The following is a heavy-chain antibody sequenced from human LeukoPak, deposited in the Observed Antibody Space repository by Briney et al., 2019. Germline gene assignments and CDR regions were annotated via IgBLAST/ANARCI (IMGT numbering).Heavy chain of an antibody. CDR2: IYSAGST. V-gene: IGHV3-53*01. J-gene: IGHJ6*03. CDR1: GFTVSSNY. CDR3: ARGGSAWEYYYMDV. D-gene: IGHD1-26*01. Sequence: GGSLRLSCAASGFTVSSNYMSWVRQAPGKGLEWVSVIYSAGSTFYSDSVKGRFTISRDNSKNTLYLQMNSLTAEDTAVYYCARGGSAWEYYYMDVWGKGTTVTVSS.